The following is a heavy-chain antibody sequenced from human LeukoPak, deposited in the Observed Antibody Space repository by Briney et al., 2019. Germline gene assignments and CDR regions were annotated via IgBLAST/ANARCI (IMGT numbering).Heavy chain of an antibody. D-gene: IGHD5-18*01. CDR1: GFTFSSYG. Sequence: PGGSLRLSCAASGFTFSSYGMHWVRQAPGKGLEWVAVISYDGSNKYYADSVKGRFTISRDNSKNTLYLQMNSLRAEDTAVYYCAKMAGPKYIYGFLLDYWGQGTLVTVSS. J-gene: IGHJ4*02. CDR3: AKMAGPKYIYGFLLDY. CDR2: ISYDGSNK. V-gene: IGHV3-30*18.